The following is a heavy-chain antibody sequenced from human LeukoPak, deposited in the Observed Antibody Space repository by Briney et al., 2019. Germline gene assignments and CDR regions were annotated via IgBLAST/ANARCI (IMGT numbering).Heavy chain of an antibody. CDR3: ASGIVVYDY. CDR2: INPNSGGT. J-gene: IGHJ4*02. V-gene: IGHV1-2*02. D-gene: IGHD3-22*01. CDR1: GYTFTVYY. Sequence: ASVTVSFKSSGYTFTVYYMHWVRQAPGQGLEWMGWINPNSGGTNYAQKFQGRGTMTRDTSISTAYMELSRLRSDDTAVYYCASGIVVYDYWGQGTLVTVSS.